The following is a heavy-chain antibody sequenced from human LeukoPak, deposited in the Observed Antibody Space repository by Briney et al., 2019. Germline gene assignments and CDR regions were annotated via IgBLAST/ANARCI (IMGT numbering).Heavy chain of an antibody. CDR1: GFTFSSYG. D-gene: IGHD1-26*01. Sequence: GGSLRLSCAASGFTFSSYGMHWVRQAPGKGLEYVSAISSNGGSTYYANSVKGRFTISRDNSKNTLYLQMGSLRAEDMAVYYCARSPLVGATNFDYWGQGTLVTVSS. CDR3: ARSPLVGATNFDY. V-gene: IGHV3-64*01. CDR2: ISSNGGST. J-gene: IGHJ4*02.